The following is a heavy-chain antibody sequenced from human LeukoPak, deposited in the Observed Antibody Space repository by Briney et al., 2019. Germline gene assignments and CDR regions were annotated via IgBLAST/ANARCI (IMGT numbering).Heavy chain of an antibody. V-gene: IGHV3-23*01. CDR1: GFTFNSYA. Sequence: PGGSLRLSCAASGFTFNSYAMSWVRLAPGKGLEWVSSISSSGGSTYYVDSVKGRFTISRDNSKNTLYLQMNSLRAEDTAVYYCAESPMTRVTTGGFDFWGQGTLVTVSS. D-gene: IGHD4-17*01. CDR2: ISSSGGST. CDR3: AESPMTRVTTGGFDF. J-gene: IGHJ4*02.